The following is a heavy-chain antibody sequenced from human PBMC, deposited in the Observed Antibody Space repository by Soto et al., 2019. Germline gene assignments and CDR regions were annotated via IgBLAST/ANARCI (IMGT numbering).Heavy chain of an antibody. D-gene: IGHD1-26*01. V-gene: IGHV1-8*01. J-gene: IGHJ6*02. CDR2: MNPNTGNT. CDR1: GYIFTSYD. Sequence: GASVKVSCKASGYIFTSYDINWVRQATGQGLEWMGWMNPNTGNTGYAQKFQGRVTMTGNISITTAYMEPYSLRSEDTAVYYCARGRIVGGTPDVWGQGTTVTVSS. CDR3: ARGRIVGGTPDV.